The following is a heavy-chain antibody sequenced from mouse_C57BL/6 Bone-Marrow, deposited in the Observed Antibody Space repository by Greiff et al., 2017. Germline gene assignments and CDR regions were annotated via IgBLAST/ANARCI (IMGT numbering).Heavy chain of an antibody. Sequence: VQLQQSGAELVRPGASVKLSCPASGFNIKDYYMHWVKQRPEQGLEWIGRIDPEDGDTEYAPKFQGKATMTADTSSNTAYLQLSSLTSEDTAVYYCAYYSNPYYAMDYWGQGTSVTVSS. CDR3: AYYSNPYYAMDY. CDR1: GFNIKDYY. D-gene: IGHD2-5*01. V-gene: IGHV14-1*01. CDR2: IDPEDGDT. J-gene: IGHJ4*01.